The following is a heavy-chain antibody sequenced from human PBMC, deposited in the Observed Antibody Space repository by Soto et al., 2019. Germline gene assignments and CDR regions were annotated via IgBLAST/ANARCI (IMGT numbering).Heavy chain of an antibody. D-gene: IGHD5-18*01. CDR3: AASRGYNYPSAY. CDR1: GFTFSSYG. CDR2: IWLDGSNK. V-gene: IGHV3-33*01. J-gene: IGHJ4*02. Sequence: QVQLVESGGGVVQPGRSLRLSCAASGFTFSSYGMHWVRQAPGRGLEWVAVIWLDGSNKYYADSVKGRFTLSRDNSKNPLYLQMDSLRAEDTAVYYCAASRGYNYPSAYWGQGTLVTVSS.